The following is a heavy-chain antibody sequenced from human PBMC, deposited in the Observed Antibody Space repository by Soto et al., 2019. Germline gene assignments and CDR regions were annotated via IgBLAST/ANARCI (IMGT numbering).Heavy chain of an antibody. V-gene: IGHV4-39*02. J-gene: IGHJ6*02. CDR1: GGSISSSSYY. CDR2: IYYSGST. CDR3: ARERGYSYGQGYYYYYGMDV. D-gene: IGHD5-18*01. Sequence: ASETLSLTCTVSGGSISSSSYYWGWIRQPPGKGLEWIGSIYYSGSTYYNPSLKSRVTISVDTSKNQFSLKLSSVTAADTAVYYCARERGYSYGQGYYYYYGMDVWGQGTTVTVSS.